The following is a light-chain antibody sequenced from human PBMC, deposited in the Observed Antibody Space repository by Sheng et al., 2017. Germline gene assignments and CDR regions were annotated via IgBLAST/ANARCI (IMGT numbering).Light chain of an antibody. CDR1: ESVSSN. CDR3: QQYNKWPLT. V-gene: IGKV3-15*01. J-gene: IGKJ4*01. Sequence: EIVMTQSPATLSVSPGERATLSCRASESVSSNLAWYQQKPGQAPGLLIYGVSTRATGIPARFSGSGSGTEFTLTISSLRSEDFAVYYCQQYNKWPLTFGGGTKVEIK. CDR2: GVS.